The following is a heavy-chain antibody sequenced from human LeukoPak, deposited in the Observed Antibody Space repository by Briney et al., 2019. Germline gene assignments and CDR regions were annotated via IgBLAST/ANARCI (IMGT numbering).Heavy chain of an antibody. CDR3: AKDPLQYGSGSYYFDY. V-gene: IGHV3-30*02. D-gene: IGHD3-10*01. J-gene: IGHJ4*02. Sequence: GGSLRLSCAASGFTFSSYGMHWVRQAPGKGLEWVAFIWYDGNDKYCADSVKGRFTISRDSSKNTLYLQMNSLRAEDTAVYYCAKDPLQYGSGSYYFDYCGQGTLVTVSS. CDR2: IWYDGNDK. CDR1: GFTFSSYG.